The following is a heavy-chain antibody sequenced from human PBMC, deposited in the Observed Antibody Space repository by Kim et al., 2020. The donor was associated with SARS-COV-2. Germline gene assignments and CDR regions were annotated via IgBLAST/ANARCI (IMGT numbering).Heavy chain of an antibody. CDR2: ISWNSGSI. V-gene: IGHV3-9*01. J-gene: IGHJ4*02. CDR1: GFTFDDYA. D-gene: IGHD3-10*01. CDR3: AKGGYYYGSGSYDSPDY. Sequence: GGSLRLSCAASGFTFDDYAMHWVRQAPGKGLEWVSGISWNSGSIGYADSVKGRFTISRDNAKNSLYLQMNSLRAEDTALYYCAKGGYYYGSGSYDSPDYWGQGNLVTVSS.